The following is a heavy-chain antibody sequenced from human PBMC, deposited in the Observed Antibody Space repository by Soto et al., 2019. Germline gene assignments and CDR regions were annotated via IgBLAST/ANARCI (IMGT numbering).Heavy chain of an antibody. D-gene: IGHD3-16*02. CDR1: CGSIGISDYC. CDR2: IYYSGST. J-gene: IGHJ5*02. CDR3: ARDRGGYRDTGALDP. Sequence: LXLTCTVSCGSIGISDYCWSLIRQPPGKGLEWIGYIYYSGSTYYNPSLKSRVTISIDTSKNRFSLKLTSVAAADTAVYYCARDRGGYRDTGALDPWGQGTLVTVSS. V-gene: IGHV4-30-4*01.